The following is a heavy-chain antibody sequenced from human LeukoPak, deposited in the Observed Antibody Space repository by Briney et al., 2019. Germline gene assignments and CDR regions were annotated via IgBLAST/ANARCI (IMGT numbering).Heavy chain of an antibody. D-gene: IGHD3-22*01. Sequence: GGSLRLSCAASGFTFSSYSMNWVRQAPGKGLEWVSSISSSSSYIYYADSVKGRFTISRDNAKNSLYLQMNSLRAEDTAVYYCAKDADSGYYSVGYFQHWGQGTLVTVSS. CDR2: ISSSSSYI. CDR3: AKDADSGYYSVGYFQH. V-gene: IGHV3-21*04. CDR1: GFTFSSYS. J-gene: IGHJ1*01.